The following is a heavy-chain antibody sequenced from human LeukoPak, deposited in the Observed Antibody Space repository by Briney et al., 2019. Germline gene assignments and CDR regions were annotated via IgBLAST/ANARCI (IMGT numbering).Heavy chain of an antibody. J-gene: IGHJ4*02. V-gene: IGHV3-30*04. D-gene: IGHD3-3*01. Sequence: PGRSLRLSCAASGFTFSSYAMHWVRQAPGKGLEWVAIISYDGSNKDYADSAKGRFTISRDNSKNTLNLQMNSLRTEDAAVYYCAKDLSKGLLYRRGMYYFDYWGQGTLVTVSS. CDR3: AKDLSKGLLYRRGMYYFDY. CDR1: GFTFSSYA. CDR2: ISYDGSNK.